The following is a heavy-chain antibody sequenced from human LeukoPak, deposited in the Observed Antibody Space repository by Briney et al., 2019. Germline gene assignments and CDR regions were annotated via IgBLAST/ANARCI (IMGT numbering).Heavy chain of an antibody. D-gene: IGHD2-2*01. CDR2: ISSSSSTI. Sequence: GGSLRLSCAASGFRFGSHAVHWVRQAPGKGLEWVSYISSSSSTIYYADSVKGRFTISRDNAKNSLYLQMNSLRAEDTAVYYCARVTRPRYCSSTSCPNELDYWGQGTLVTVSS. J-gene: IGHJ4*02. CDR3: ARVTRPRYCSSTSCPNELDY. V-gene: IGHV3-48*04. CDR1: GFRFGSHA.